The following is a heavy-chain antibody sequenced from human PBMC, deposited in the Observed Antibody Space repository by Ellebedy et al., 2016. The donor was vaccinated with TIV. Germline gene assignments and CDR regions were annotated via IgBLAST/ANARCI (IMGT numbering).Heavy chain of an antibody. D-gene: IGHD6-13*01. CDR1: GYTFTDYY. V-gene: IGHV1-2*02. J-gene: IGHJ5*02. Sequence: AASVKVSCKASGYTFTDYYVHWVRQAPGQGLEWMGWINPNSGGTIYAQKFQGRVTMTRDTSISTAYMELSRLKSDDTAVYYCARYISEYTSSWFNWFDPWGQGILVTVSS. CDR2: INPNSGGT. CDR3: ARYISEYTSSWFNWFDP.